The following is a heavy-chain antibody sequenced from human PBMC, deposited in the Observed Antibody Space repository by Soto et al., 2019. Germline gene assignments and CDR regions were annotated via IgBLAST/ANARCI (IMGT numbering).Heavy chain of an antibody. CDR1: GFTFSSYG. CDR2: IWYDGSNE. D-gene: IGHD2-21*02. J-gene: IGHJ4*02. V-gene: IGHV3-33*01. CDR3: ARGPHIVVVTAIDY. Sequence: PGGSLRLSCAASGFTFSSYGMHWVRQAPGKGLEWVAVIWYDGSNEYYTDSVKGRFTISRDNSKNTLYLQMNSLRAEDTAVYYCARGPHIVVVTAIDYWGQGTPVTVSS.